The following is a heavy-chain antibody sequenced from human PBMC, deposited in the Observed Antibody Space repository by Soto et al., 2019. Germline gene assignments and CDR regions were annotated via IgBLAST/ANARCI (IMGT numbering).Heavy chain of an antibody. D-gene: IGHD4-4*01. CDR1: GGSISSGGHY. CDR2: IYYSGST. CDR3: XRDRPQYSGNYYYGMDV. J-gene: IGHJ6*02. V-gene: IGHV4-31*03. Sequence: PSETLSLTCTVSGGSISSGGHYWSWIRQHPGKGLEWIGYIYYSGSTYYNPSLKSRVTISVDTSKNQFSLKLSSVTAADTAVYYCXRDRPQYSGNYYYGMDVWGQGTTVTVSS.